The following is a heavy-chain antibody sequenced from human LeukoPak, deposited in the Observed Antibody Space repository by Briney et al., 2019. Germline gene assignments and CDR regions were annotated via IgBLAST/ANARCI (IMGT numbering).Heavy chain of an antibody. J-gene: IGHJ4*02. V-gene: IGHV4-59*01. D-gene: IGHD3-9*01. CDR2: IYYSGST. CDR1: GGSTSSYY. Sequence: PSETLSLTCTVSGGSTSSYYWSWIRQPPGKGLEWIGYIYYSGSTNYNPSLKSRVTISVDTSKNQFSLKLSSVTAADTAVYYCARGGDILTGYSLYYFDYWGQGTLVTVSS. CDR3: ARGGDILTGYSLYYFDY.